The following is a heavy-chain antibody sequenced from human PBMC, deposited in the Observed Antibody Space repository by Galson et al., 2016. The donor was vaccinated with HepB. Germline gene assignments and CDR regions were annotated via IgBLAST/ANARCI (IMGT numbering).Heavy chain of an antibody. J-gene: IGHJ6*02. CDR2: TFYRSKWYY. Sequence: CAISGDSVSSTSAGWSWVRQSPSRGLEWLGRTFYRSKWYYDYVISVRSRITINPDTSKNQFSLQLISVTPEDTAVYYCAREYYGMDVWGQGTTVTVSS. V-gene: IGHV6-1*01. CDR1: GDSVSSTSAG. CDR3: AREYYGMDV.